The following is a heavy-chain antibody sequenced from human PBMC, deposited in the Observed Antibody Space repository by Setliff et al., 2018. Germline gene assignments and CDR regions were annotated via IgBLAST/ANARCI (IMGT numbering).Heavy chain of an antibody. J-gene: IGHJ4*02. CDR2: IYPGNADT. CDR3: ARWDCSGDNCQSGFDY. Sequence: GESLKISCKGSGYSFSNFWIGWVRQMPGKGLEWMGTIYPGNADTRYSPSFQGQVTISADKSISTAYLQWSSLKASDTAMYYCARWDCSGDNCQSGFDYWGQGTRVTVSS. D-gene: IGHD2-15*01. V-gene: IGHV5-51*01. CDR1: GYSFSNFW.